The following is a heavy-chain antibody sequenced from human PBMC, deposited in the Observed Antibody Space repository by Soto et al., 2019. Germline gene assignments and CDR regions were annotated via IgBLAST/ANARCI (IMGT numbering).Heavy chain of an antibody. Sequence: GGSLRLSCAASGFTFSDYYMSWIRQAPGKGLEWVSYISSSSSYTNYADSVKGRFTISRDNAKNSLYLQMNSLRAEDTAVYYCARDKVDSGSYYLHYDYYGMDVWGQGTTVTVSS. D-gene: IGHD1-26*01. CDR2: ISSSSSYT. CDR1: GFTFSDYY. V-gene: IGHV3-11*05. J-gene: IGHJ6*02. CDR3: ARDKVDSGSYYLHYDYYGMDV.